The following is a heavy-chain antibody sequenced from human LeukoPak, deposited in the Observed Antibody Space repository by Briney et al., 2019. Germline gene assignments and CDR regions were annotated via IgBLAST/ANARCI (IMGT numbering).Heavy chain of an antibody. CDR2: IYYSGST. CDR3: ARDPLGGYSYGYHFDY. D-gene: IGHD5-18*01. Sequence: ETLSLTCTVSGGSISSSSHYWGWIRQPPGKGLEWIGSIYYSGSTYYNPSLKSRVTISIDTSKNQFSLKLSSVTAADTAVYYCARDPLGGYSYGYHFDYWGQGTLVTVSS. J-gene: IGHJ4*02. V-gene: IGHV4-39*07. CDR1: GGSISSSSHY.